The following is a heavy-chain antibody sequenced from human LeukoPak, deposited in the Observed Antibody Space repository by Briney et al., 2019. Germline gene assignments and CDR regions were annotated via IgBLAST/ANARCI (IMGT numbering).Heavy chain of an antibody. Sequence: GGSLRLSCAASGFTFDDYAMHWVRQAPGKGLEWVSGISWNSGSIGYADSVKGRFTISRDNAKNSLYLQMNSLRAEDTALYYCAAQLDYDYVWGSREIDYWGQGTLVAVSS. V-gene: IGHV3-9*01. CDR2: ISWNSGSI. J-gene: IGHJ4*02. CDR1: GFTFDDYA. D-gene: IGHD3-16*01. CDR3: AAQLDYDYVWGSREIDY.